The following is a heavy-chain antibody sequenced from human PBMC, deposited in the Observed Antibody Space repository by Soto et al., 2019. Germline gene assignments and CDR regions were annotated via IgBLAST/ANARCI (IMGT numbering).Heavy chain of an antibody. Sequence: PSETLCLTCAVYGGSVSGYYGSWIRQPPWKGLEWIGEINHSGSTNYNPSLKSRVTISVDTSKNQFSLKLSSVTAADTAVYYCARGRMVRGVRYGMDVWGQGTTVTVSS. CDR1: GGSVSGYY. D-gene: IGHD3-10*01. CDR2: INHSGST. V-gene: IGHV4-34*01. CDR3: ARGRMVRGVRYGMDV. J-gene: IGHJ6*02.